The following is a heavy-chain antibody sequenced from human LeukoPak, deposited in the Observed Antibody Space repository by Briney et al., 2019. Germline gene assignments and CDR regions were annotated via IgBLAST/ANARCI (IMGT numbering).Heavy chain of an antibody. CDR3: GVLTLNPG. D-gene: IGHD2-8*01. Sequence: GGSLRLSCAASGFTLGTYWMHWVRQAPGRGLVWVSRISYDGSNTNYADFVKGRFTISRDNAKNTLYLQMNSLRAEDTAVYYCGVLTLNPGWGQGTLVSVSS. CDR2: ISYDGSNT. V-gene: IGHV3-74*01. J-gene: IGHJ4*02. CDR1: GFTLGTYW.